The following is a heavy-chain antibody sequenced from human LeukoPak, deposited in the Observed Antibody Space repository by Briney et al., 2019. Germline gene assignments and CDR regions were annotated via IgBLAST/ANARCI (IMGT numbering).Heavy chain of an antibody. V-gene: IGHV4-59*08. CDR2: IYYSGST. CDR3: ARGFCSNTRCYKEMATILPDY. Sequence: SETLSLTCTVSGGSISNYYWSWIRQPPGKGLEWIGFIYYSGSTNYNHSLKNRVTISVDTSRNQLSLNLNSVTAADTAVYYCARGFCSNTRCYKEMATILPDYWGQGALVTVSS. D-gene: IGHD2-2*02. CDR1: GGSISNYY. J-gene: IGHJ4*02.